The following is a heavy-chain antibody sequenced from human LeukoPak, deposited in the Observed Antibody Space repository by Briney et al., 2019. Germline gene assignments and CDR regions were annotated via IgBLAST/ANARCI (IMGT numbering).Heavy chain of an antibody. D-gene: IGHD4-23*01. CDR3: ATSVGLD. CDR2: IKQDGSEK. V-gene: IGHV3-7*01. J-gene: IGHJ1*01. Sequence: GGSLRLSCAASGFTFSNHWMTWVRQAPGKGLEWVANIKQDGSEKFYVDSVKGRFIISRDNVQNSLFLQMNSLRAEDTAVYFCATSVGLDWGQGTLVTVSS. CDR1: GFTFSNHW.